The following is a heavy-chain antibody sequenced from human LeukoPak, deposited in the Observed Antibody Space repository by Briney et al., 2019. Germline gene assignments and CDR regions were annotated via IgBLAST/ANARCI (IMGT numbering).Heavy chain of an antibody. V-gene: IGHV3-48*03. CDR3: ARTRNGPFDY. CDR2: ISDSGNSI. CDR1: GLTFSSYE. D-gene: IGHD2-8*01. Sequence: GGSLRLSCAASGLTFSSYEMNWVRQAPGKGLEWLLHISDSGNSIHYADSVKGRFTISRDNAKNSLYLQMNSLRAEDTAFYYCARTRNGPFDYWGQGTLVTVSS. J-gene: IGHJ4*02.